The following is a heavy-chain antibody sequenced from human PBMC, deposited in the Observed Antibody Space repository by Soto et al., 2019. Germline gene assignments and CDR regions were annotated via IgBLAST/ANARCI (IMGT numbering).Heavy chain of an antibody. CDR3: ARKSTVTTCFDY. J-gene: IGHJ4*02. V-gene: IGHV4-31*03. CDR2: IYNSGST. Sequence: QVQLQESGPGLVKPSQTLSLTCTVSGGSISSGGYYWSWIRQLPGKGLEWIGYIYNSGSTHYNPSLKSRITMSVDTSKNQFSLKLSSVTAADTAVYYCARKSTVTTCFDYWGQGTLVTVSS. CDR1: GGSISSGGYY. D-gene: IGHD4-17*01.